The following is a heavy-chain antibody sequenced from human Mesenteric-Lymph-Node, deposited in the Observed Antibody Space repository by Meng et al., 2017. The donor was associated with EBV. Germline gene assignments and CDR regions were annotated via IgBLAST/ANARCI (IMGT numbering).Heavy chain of an antibody. CDR3: THRVGYNYDY. J-gene: IGHJ4*02. Sequence: QIPLKESGPTLVKPTQTLTLTCTFSGFSLSISGVSVGWIRQPPGKALEWLALIYWDDGKRYSPSLKSRLTITKDTSKNQVVLTMTNMDPVDTATYYCTHRVGYNYDYWGQGTLVTVSS. V-gene: IGHV2-5*02. CDR1: GFSLSISGVS. CDR2: IYWDDGK. D-gene: IGHD5-24*01.